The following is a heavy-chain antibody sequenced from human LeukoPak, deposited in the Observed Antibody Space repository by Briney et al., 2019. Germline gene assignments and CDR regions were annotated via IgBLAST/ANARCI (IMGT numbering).Heavy chain of an antibody. CDR2: IYYSGST. CDR3: ARLMVRGVIDY. J-gene: IGHJ4*02. V-gene: IGHV4-30-4*08. Sequence: PSETLSLTCTVSGGSISSGDYYWSWIRQPPGKGLEWIGYIYYSGSTYYNPSLKSRVTISVDTSKNQFSLKLSSVTAADTAVYYCARLMVRGVIDYWGQGTLVTVSS. D-gene: IGHD3-10*01. CDR1: GGSISSGDYY.